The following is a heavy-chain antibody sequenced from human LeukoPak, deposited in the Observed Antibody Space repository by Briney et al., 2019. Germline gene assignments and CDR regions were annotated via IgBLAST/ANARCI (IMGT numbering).Heavy chain of an antibody. CDR2: INSDGSST. CDR1: GFTFSSYW. CDR3: ARTLTSRVWFGELWGDHDAFDI. J-gene: IGHJ3*02. Sequence: GGSLRLSCAASGFTFSSYWMHWVRQAPGKGLVWVSRINSDGSSTSYADSVKGRFTISRDNAKNTLYLQMNSLRAEDTAVYYCARTLTSRVWFGELWGDHDAFDIWGQGTMVTVSS. V-gene: IGHV3-74*01. D-gene: IGHD3-10*01.